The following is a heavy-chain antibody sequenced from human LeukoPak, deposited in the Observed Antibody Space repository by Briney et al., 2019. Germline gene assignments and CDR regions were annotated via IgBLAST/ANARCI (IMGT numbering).Heavy chain of an antibody. CDR2: MSFGGSDK. D-gene: IGHD4-17*01. CDR3: ARDRVPFYGDYRGIDYMDV. CDR1: GFMFTSYA. V-gene: IGHV3-30-3*01. J-gene: IGHJ6*03. Sequence: GXSLRLSCAASGFMFTSYAMHWVRQGPGKGVEWVAAMSFGGSDKFYAESVKGRFTISRDNAKNSLYLQMNSLRAEDTAVYYCARDRVPFYGDYRGIDYMDVGGKGTTVTVSS.